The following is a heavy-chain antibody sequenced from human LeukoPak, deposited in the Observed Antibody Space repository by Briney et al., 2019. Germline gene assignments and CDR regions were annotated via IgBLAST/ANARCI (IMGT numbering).Heavy chain of an antibody. D-gene: IGHD6-6*01. V-gene: IGHV4-34*01. CDR2: INHSGST. CDR1: GGSFSGYY. J-gene: IGHJ4*02. CDR3: AMPSYSSSSLDY. Sequence: SETLSLTCAVYGGSFSGYYWNWIRQPPGKGLEWIGEINHSGSTNYSPSLKSRVTISVDTSKNQFSLKLSSVTAADTAVYYCAMPSYSSSSLDYWGQGTLVTVSS.